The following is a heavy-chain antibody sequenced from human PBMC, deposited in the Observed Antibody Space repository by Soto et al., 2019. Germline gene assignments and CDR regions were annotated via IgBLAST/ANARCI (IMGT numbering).Heavy chain of an antibody. CDR3: ARDPRFLEWLPDY. Sequence: QVQLVESGGGVVQPGRSLRLSCAASGFTFSSYAMHWVRQAPGKGLEWVAVISYDGSNKYYADSVKGRFTISRDNSKNTLYLQMTSLRAEDTAVYYCARDPRFLEWLPDYWGQGTLVTVSS. CDR2: ISYDGSNK. CDR1: GFTFSSYA. V-gene: IGHV3-30-3*01. D-gene: IGHD3-3*01. J-gene: IGHJ4*02.